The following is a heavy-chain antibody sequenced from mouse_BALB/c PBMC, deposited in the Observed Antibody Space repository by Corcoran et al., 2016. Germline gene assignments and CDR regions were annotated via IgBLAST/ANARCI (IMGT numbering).Heavy chain of an antibody. CDR1: GYTFTDYY. Sequence: QIQLQQSGPELVKPGASVKISCKASGYTFTDYYINWVKQKPGQGLEWIGWIYPGSGNTKYNEKFKSKATLTVDTSSSTAYMQLSSLTSEDTTVSFCASFPYVNYHLHWYCDVWGAGTTVTVSS. CDR3: ASFPYVNYHLHWYCDV. J-gene: IGHJ1*01. CDR2: IYPGSGNT. V-gene: IGHV1-84*02. D-gene: IGHD2-10*02.